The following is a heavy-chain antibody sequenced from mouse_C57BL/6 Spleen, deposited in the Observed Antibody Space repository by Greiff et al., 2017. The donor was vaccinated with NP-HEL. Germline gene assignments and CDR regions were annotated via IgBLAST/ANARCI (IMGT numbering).Heavy chain of an antibody. D-gene: IGHD1-1*01. J-gene: IGHJ4*01. CDR1: GYTFTSYN. CDR3: ARRVVATDYYAMDY. V-gene: IGHV1-12*01. CDR2: IYPGNGDT. Sequence: SGAELVRPGASVKMSCKASGYTFTSYNMHWVKQTPRQGLEWIGAIYPGNGDTSYNQKFKGKATLTVDKSSSTAYMQLSSLTSEDSAVYFCARRVVATDYYAMDYWGQGTSVTVSS.